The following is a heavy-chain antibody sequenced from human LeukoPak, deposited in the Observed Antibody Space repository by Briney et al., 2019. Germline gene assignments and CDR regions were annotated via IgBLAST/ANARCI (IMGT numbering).Heavy chain of an antibody. V-gene: IGHV1-69*05. CDR1: GGTFSSYA. J-gene: IGHJ4*02. CDR2: IIPIFGTA. Sequence: SVKVSCKASGGTFSSYAISWVRQAPGQGLEWMGGIIPIFGTANYAQKFQGRVTITTDESTSTAYMELRSLRSDDTAVYYCARVVIRGLIGDYWGQGTLVTVSS. D-gene: IGHD3-10*01. CDR3: ARVVIRGLIGDY.